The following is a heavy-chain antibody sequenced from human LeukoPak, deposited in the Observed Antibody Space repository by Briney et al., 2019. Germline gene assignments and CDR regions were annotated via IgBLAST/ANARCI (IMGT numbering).Heavy chain of an antibody. Sequence: SQTLSLTCVISGDSVLSNTAAWHWIRQSPSRGLEWLGRTYYRSKWYFEYAVSVNSRVTISPDTSKNQFSLYLNSVTPGDTAVYYCARDMFGYRLDSWGQGALVTVSS. D-gene: IGHD3-10*02. V-gene: IGHV6-1*01. J-gene: IGHJ4*02. CDR3: ARDMFGYRLDS. CDR2: TYYRSKWYF. CDR1: GDSVLSNTAA.